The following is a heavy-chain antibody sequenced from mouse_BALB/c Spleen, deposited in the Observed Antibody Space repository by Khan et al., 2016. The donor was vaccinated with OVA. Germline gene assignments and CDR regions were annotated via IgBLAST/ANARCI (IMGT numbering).Heavy chain of an antibody. CDR2: IIYTGYT. D-gene: IGHD2-14*01. J-gene: IGHJ3*01. CDR1: GDSITSGY. CDR3: ARSTYRYAFVY. V-gene: IGHV3-8*02. Sequence: EVQLQESGPSLVKPSQTLSLTCSVTGDSITSGYWNWIRKFPGNKLEYMGYIIYTGYTYYNPSLKIRISITRHTSKNQYYLHLHSVTDEDTATYYCARSTYRYAFVYWGQGTLVTVSA.